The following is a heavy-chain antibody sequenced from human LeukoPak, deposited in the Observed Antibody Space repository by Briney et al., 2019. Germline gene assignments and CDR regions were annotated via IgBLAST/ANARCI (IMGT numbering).Heavy chain of an antibody. CDR1: GYTFTGYY. J-gene: IGHJ6*03. CDR2: INPNSGGT. Sequence: GASVKVSCKASGYTFTGYYMHWVRQAPGQGLEWMGWINPNSGGTNYAQKFQGRVTMTRDTSISTAYMELSSLRSEDTAVYYCARDTAAAPPKRYDYYMDVWGKGTTVTVSS. CDR3: ARDTAAAPPKRYDYYMDV. V-gene: IGHV1-2*02. D-gene: IGHD6-13*01.